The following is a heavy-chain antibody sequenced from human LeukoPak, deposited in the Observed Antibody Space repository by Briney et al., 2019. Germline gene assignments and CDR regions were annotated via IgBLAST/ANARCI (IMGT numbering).Heavy chain of an antibody. V-gene: IGHV3-15*01. J-gene: IGHJ4*02. CDR3: TTGSNEGY. CDR1: GFTISNAW. Sequence: GGSLRLSCAASGFTISNAWMNWVRQAPGKGLERVGRIKTKTDGATTDYAAPVKGRFTISRDDSKNTLYLQMNSLKTEDTAVYYCTTGSNEGYWGQGTLVTVSS. D-gene: IGHD1-1*01. CDR2: IKTKTDGATT.